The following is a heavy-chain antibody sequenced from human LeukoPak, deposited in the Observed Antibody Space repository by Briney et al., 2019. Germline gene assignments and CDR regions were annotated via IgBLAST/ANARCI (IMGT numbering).Heavy chain of an antibody. J-gene: IGHJ4*02. CDR2: ITTTGNT. Sequence: AGGSLRLSCAASGFTFSSYAMSWVRQAPGRGREWVSGITTTGNTYYADSVKGRFTISRDNSKNTLYLQMNSLRAEDTAVYYCASRRYCTSTTCPYYFDYWGQGTLVTVSS. V-gene: IGHV3-23*01. CDR1: GFTFSSYA. D-gene: IGHD2-2*01. CDR3: ASRRYCTSTTCPYYFDY.